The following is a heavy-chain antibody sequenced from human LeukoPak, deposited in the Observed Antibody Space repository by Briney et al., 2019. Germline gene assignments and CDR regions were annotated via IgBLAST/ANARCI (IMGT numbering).Heavy chain of an antibody. CDR1: GGSFSGYY. V-gene: IGHV4-34*01. CDR3: ARVHPSYCSSTNCPQGNWFDP. D-gene: IGHD2-2*01. J-gene: IGHJ5*02. CDR2: INHSGST. Sequence: PSETLSLTCAVYGGSFSGYYWSWIRQPPGKGLEWIGEINHSGSTNYNPSLKSRVTISVDTSKNQFSLKLSSVTAADTAVYYCARVHPSYCSSTNCPQGNWFDPWGQGTLVTVSS.